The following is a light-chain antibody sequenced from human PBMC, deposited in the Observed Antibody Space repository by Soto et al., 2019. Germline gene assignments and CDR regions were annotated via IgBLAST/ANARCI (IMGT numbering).Light chain of an antibody. CDR2: GPS. CDR3: QQYGSSRIT. J-gene: IGKJ3*01. V-gene: IGKV3-20*01. CDR1: QSVSSSY. Sequence: EIVLTQSPGTLSLSPGERATLSCRASQSVSSSYLAWYPQKPGQAPWLLIYGPSSRSTCIPDRFSGSGSGTDFTLTISRLEPEDFAVYYCQQYGSSRITFGPGTKVDIK.